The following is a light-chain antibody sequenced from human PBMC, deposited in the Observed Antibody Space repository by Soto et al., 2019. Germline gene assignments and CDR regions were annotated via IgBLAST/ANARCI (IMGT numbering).Light chain of an antibody. CDR3: AAWDDSLSGLYV. CDR2: RNN. V-gene: IGLV1-47*01. J-gene: IGLJ1*01. Sequence: QSVLTQPPSASGTPGQRVTISCSGSSSNIGSNYVYWYQQLPGTAPKLLIYRNNQLPSGVPDRLSGSKSGTSASLAISGIRSEDEADYYCAAWDDSLSGLYVFGTGTKLTVL. CDR1: SSNIGSNY.